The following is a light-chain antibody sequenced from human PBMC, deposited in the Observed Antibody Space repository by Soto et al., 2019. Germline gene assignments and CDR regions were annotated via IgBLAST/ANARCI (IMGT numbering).Light chain of an antibody. V-gene: IGKV1-39*01. CDR2: AAS. Sequence: DIQMTQSPSSLSASVGDRVTITCRASESIRNNLNWYQQKPGKAPKLLIYAASTLQSGVPSRFNGGGSGTEFTLTIGSLQPDDFTTYYCQQTYSTPRGAFGQGTKVEFK. CDR3: QQTYSTPRGA. CDR1: ESIRNN. J-gene: IGKJ1*01.